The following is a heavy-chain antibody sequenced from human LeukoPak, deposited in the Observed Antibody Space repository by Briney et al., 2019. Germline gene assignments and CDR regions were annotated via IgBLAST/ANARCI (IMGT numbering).Heavy chain of an antibody. D-gene: IGHD1-1*01. J-gene: IGHJ6*01. CDR1: GFTISSYY. V-gene: IGHV4-59*01. CDR2: IYYGGST. Sequence: SGTLSLSCAASGFTISSYYRSWVRQPPGKGLEWVANIYYGGSTNYNTSLRSRVTISVDTPKNQSSMKMSSVTAADTAVYCWARNVAIEGTDYYYFYLMDGWGERTTVSV. CDR3: ARNVAIEGTDYYYFYLMDG.